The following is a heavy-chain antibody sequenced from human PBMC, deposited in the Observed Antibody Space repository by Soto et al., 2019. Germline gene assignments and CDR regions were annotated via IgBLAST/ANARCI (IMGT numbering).Heavy chain of an antibody. V-gene: IGHV2-5*02. D-gene: IGHD6-19*01. Sequence: QITLKESGPTLVKPTQTLTLTCTFSGFSLSTSGVGVGWIRQPPGKALEWLALIYWDDDKRYSPSLKSRLTVTKDPSKNQVVLTMTNMDPVDTATYYCAHISGNVGKYSSGWGDWAVSWGQGTLVSVSS. CDR1: GFSLSTSGVG. CDR2: IYWDDDK. CDR3: AHISGNVGKYSSGWGDWAVS. J-gene: IGHJ5*01.